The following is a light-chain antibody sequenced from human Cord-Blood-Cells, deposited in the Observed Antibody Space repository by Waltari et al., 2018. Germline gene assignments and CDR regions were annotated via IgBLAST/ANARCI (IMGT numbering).Light chain of an antibody. V-gene: IGLV2-23*01. CDR3: CSYAGSSTWV. Sequence: QSALTPPASVSGSPGQSLTIPCPGTSSDVGCYNLVPWYQQHPGKAPKLMIYEGSKRPSGVSNRFSGSKSGNTASLTISGLQPEDEADYYCCSYAGSSTWVFGGGTKLTVL. CDR1: SSDVGCYNL. J-gene: IGLJ3*02. CDR2: EGS.